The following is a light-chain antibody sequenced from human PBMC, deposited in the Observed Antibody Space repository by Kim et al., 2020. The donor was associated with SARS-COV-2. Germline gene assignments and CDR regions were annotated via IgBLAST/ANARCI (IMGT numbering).Light chain of an antibody. V-gene: IGKV3-15*01. CDR3: QHYNNWPPLT. CDR1: QSVSSN. J-gene: IGKJ4*01. CDR2: GAS. Sequence: EIVMTQSPATLSVSPGERATLSCRASQSVSSNLAWYQQKPGQAPRLLISGASTRATGIPARFSGSGSGTEFTLTISSLQSEDFAVYYCQHYNNWPPLTCCGGTKVDIK.